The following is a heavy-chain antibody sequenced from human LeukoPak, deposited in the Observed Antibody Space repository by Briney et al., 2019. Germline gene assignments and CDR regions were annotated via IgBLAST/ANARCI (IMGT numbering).Heavy chain of an antibody. CDR3: AKDGGSYSADY. CDR2: INPSNGYA. CDR1: GYTFSTYK. V-gene: IGHV1-46*01. Sequence: ASVTVSFTASGYTFSTYKMHWVRQAPGQGLEWVGIINPSNGYARNAQNFQGRVTMTRDTSTSTVYMELSSLRSEDTAVYYCAKDGGSYSADYWGQGTLVTVSS. J-gene: IGHJ4*02. D-gene: IGHD3-10*01.